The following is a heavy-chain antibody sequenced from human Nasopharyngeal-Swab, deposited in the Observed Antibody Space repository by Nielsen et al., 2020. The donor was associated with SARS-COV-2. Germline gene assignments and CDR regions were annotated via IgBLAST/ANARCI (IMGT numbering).Heavy chain of an antibody. Sequence: ASVKVSCKASGFTFTSYYFNWVRQAPGQGREWMGMIDPFSGSTSYAQRFQGRVTVTRDTSTSTVYMEVRSLRSEDTAVYYCTRDQGGGDPYDSWGQGTLVTVSP. V-gene: IGHV1-46*01. J-gene: IGHJ4*02. CDR1: GFTFTSYY. CDR2: IDPFSGST. CDR3: TRDQGGGDPYDS. D-gene: IGHD2-21*02.